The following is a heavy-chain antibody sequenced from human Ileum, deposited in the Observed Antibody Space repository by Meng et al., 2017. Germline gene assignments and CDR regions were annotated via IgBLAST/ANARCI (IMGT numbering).Heavy chain of an antibody. Sequence: QVQLQESGSALVKPSGTLALTCAGSGGSISSSIWWSWVRQPPEKGLEWIGEIHHSGTTNYSPSFKSRLTISVDKSKNQFSLKLQSVTDADTAVYFFARGVVSGSHYNTYWGQGILVTVSS. CDR1: GGSISSSIW. CDR3: ARGVVSGSHYNTY. CDR2: IHHSGTT. J-gene: IGHJ4*02. V-gene: IGHV4-4*02. D-gene: IGHD3-10*01.